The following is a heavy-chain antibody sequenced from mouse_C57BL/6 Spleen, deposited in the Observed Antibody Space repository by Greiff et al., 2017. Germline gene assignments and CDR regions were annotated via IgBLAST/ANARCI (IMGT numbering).Heavy chain of an antibody. J-gene: IGHJ1*03. CDR2: IDPETGGT. D-gene: IGHD1-1*01. CDR1: GYTFTDYE. V-gene: IGHV1-15*01. Sequence: VKLQESGAELVRPGASVTLSCKASGYTFTDYEMHWVKQTPLHGLEWIGAIDPETGGTAYNQKFKGKAILTADKSSSTAYMELRSLTSEDSAVYYCTRDDYGSSHWYFDVWGTGTTVTVSS. CDR3: TRDDYGSSHWYFDV.